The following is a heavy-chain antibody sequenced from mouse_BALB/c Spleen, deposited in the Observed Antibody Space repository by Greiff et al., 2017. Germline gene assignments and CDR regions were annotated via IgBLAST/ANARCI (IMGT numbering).Heavy chain of an antibody. Sequence: QVQLQQSGAELARPGASVKMSCKASGYTFTSYTMHWVKQRPGQGLEWIGYINPSSGYTNYNQKFKDKATLTADKSSSTAYMQLSSLTSEDSAVYYCARCGNYGNAMDYWGQGTSVTVSS. CDR1: GYTFTSYT. CDR3: ARCGNYGNAMDY. D-gene: IGHD2-1*01. CDR2: INPSSGYT. J-gene: IGHJ4*01. V-gene: IGHV1-4*01.